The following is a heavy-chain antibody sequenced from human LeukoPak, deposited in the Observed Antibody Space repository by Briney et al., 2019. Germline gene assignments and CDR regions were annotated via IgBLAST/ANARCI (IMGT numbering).Heavy chain of an antibody. CDR3: ARDSSSSSWFAHYYFDY. D-gene: IGHD6-13*01. V-gene: IGHV1-2*02. CDR1: GYTFTGYY. CDR2: INPNSGGT. J-gene: IGHJ4*02. Sequence: ASVKVSCKASGYTFTGYYMHWVRHAPGQGLEWMGWINPNSGGTNYAQKFQGRVTMTRDTSISTAYMELSRLRSDDTAVYYCARDSSSSSWFAHYYFDYWGQGTLVTVSS.